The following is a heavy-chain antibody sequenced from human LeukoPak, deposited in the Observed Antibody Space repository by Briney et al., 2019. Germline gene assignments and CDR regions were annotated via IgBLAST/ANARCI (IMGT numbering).Heavy chain of an antibody. Sequence: SVKVSCKASGGTFSSYAISWVRQAPGQGLEWMGRIIPILGIANYAQKFQGRVTITADKSTSAAYMELSSLRSEDTAVYYCARDSTYYYDSSGYYTGPCDYWGQGTLVTVSS. CDR2: IIPILGIA. J-gene: IGHJ4*02. V-gene: IGHV1-69*04. CDR1: GGTFSSYA. D-gene: IGHD3-22*01. CDR3: ARDSTYYYDSSGYYTGPCDY.